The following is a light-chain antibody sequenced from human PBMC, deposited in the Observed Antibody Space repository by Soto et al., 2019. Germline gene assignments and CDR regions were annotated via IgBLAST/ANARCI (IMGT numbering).Light chain of an antibody. J-gene: IGKJ3*01. V-gene: IGKV1-12*01. CDR3: QQANSFPA. CDR2: AAS. Sequence: DIQMTQSPSSVSASVGDRVTITCRASQGISSWLARYQQKPGKAPKLLIYAASSLQGGVPSRFSGSGSGTDFTLTISSLQPEDFATYYCQQANSFPAFGPGTKVDTK. CDR1: QGISSW.